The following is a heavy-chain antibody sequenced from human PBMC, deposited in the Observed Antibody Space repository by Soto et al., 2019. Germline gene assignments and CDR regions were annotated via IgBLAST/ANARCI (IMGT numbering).Heavy chain of an antibody. Sequence: QVQLVQSGAEVKKPGASVKVSCKASGYTFTSYGISWVRQAPGQGLEWMGWISAYNGNTNYAQKLQGRVTMTTDTXXSXAXXELRSLRSDDTAVYYCAREGWLGDLLAYYYYGMDVWGQGTTVTVSS. V-gene: IGHV1-18*01. CDR2: ISAYNGNT. D-gene: IGHD3-10*01. CDR3: AREGWLGDLLAYYYYGMDV. CDR1: GYTFTSYG. J-gene: IGHJ6*02.